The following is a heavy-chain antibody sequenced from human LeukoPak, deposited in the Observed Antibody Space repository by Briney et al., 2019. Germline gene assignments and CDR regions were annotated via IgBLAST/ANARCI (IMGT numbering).Heavy chain of an antibody. CDR3: ARAAREMATTPDFDY. V-gene: IGHV4-59*01. CDR1: GGSISSYY. D-gene: IGHD5-24*01. Sequence: SETLSLTCTVSGGSISSYYWSWIRQPPGKGLEWIGYIYYSGSTNYNPSLKSRVTISVDTSKNQFSLKLSSVTAADTAVYYCARAAREMATTPDFDYWGQGTLATVSS. CDR2: IYYSGST. J-gene: IGHJ4*02.